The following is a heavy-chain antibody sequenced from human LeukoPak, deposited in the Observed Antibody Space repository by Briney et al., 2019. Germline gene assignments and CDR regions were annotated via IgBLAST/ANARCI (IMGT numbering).Heavy chain of an antibody. D-gene: IGHD3-16*01. V-gene: IGHV3-7*01. Sequence: GGSLRLSCAASGFTFSSYWMSWVRQAPGKGLEWVANIKLDGSEKYYVDSVKGRFTISRDNAKKSLYLQMNSLRDEDTAVYYCAREVHPEGYNYDLVLDYWGQGTLVTVSS. CDR2: IKLDGSEK. CDR1: GFTFSSYW. J-gene: IGHJ4*02. CDR3: AREVHPEGYNYDLVLDY.